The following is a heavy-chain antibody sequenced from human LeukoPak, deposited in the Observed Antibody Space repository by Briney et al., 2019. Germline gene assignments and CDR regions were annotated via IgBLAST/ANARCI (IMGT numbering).Heavy chain of an antibody. CDR1: GFTFSSYG. CDR3: AKSDDYWSGYSINFDY. D-gene: IGHD3-3*01. Sequence: GGSLRLSCAASGFTFSSYGMHWVRQAPGKGLEWVAVIWYDGSNKYYADSVKGRFTISRDNSKNTLNLQMNSLRAEDTAVYYCAKSDDYWSGYSINFDYWGQGTLVTVSS. CDR2: IWYDGSNK. V-gene: IGHV3-33*06. J-gene: IGHJ4*02.